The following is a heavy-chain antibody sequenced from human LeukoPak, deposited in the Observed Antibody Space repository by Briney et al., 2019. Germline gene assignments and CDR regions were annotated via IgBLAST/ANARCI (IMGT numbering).Heavy chain of an antibody. J-gene: IGHJ6*02. CDR2: MYYNGST. CDR1: GGSITNNY. V-gene: IGHV4-59*08. D-gene: IGHD3-9*01. CDR3: ARTYYDILTGYYMPLDV. Sequence: SETLSLTCSVSGGSITNNYWTWIRQPPGKGLEWVGYMYYNGSTNYNPSLKSRVTISVDTSKIQFSLKLSSVTAADTAVYYCARTYYDILTGYYMPLDVWGQGTTVTVSS.